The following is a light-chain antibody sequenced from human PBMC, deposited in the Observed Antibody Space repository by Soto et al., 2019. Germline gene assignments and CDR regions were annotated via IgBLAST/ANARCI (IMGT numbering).Light chain of an antibody. J-gene: IGKJ2*01. CDR1: QNINNW. CDR3: QHYNVYYMYT. CDR2: DAS. Sequence: DIQMTQSPSTLSASVGDRVTITCRASQNINNWLAWVQQKPGEAPKLLIYDASTLESGVPSRFSGSGSGTEFTLTISSLQPDDYATYSCQHYNVYYMYTFGQGTKVDIK. V-gene: IGKV1-5*01.